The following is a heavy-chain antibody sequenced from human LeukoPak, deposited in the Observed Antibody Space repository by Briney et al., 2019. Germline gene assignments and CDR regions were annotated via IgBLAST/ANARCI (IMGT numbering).Heavy chain of an antibody. CDR2: IYYSGST. CDR3: ARGQRISPFYGMDV. Sequence: SETLFLTCTVFGGSISSSSYYWSWIRQPPGKGLEWIGYIYYSGSTYYNPSLKSRVTISVDTSKNQFSLKLSSVTAADTAVYYCARGQRISPFYGMDVWGKGTTVTVSS. V-gene: IGHV4-30-4*01. CDR1: GGSISSSSYY. D-gene: IGHD2-15*01. J-gene: IGHJ6*04.